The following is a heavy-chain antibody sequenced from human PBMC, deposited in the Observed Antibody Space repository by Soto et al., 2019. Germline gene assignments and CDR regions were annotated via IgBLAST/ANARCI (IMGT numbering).Heavy chain of an antibody. CDR2: IYTSGST. J-gene: IGHJ6*02. D-gene: IGHD5-18*01. V-gene: IGHV4-4*07. Sequence: SETLSLTGTVSGGSISSYYWSWIRQPAGKGLEWIGRIYTSGSTNYNPSLKSRVTMSVDTSKNQFSLKLSSVTAADTAVYYCARDPGAANYYYYGMDVWGQGTTVTVSS. CDR3: ARDPGAANYYYYGMDV. CDR1: GGSISSYY.